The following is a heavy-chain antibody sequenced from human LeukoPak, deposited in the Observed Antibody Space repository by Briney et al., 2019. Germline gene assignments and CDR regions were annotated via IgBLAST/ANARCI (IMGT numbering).Heavy chain of an antibody. CDR2: ISAYNGNT. J-gene: IGHJ4*02. Sequence: RASVKVSCTASSYTFTSYGISWVRQAPGQGLDWMGWISAYNGNTNYAQKLQGRVAMTTDTSTSTAYMELRSLRSDDTAVYYCARDRYYDILTGYYPFDYWGQGTLVTVSS. CDR1: SYTFTSYG. CDR3: ARDRYYDILTGYYPFDY. D-gene: IGHD3-9*01. V-gene: IGHV1-18*04.